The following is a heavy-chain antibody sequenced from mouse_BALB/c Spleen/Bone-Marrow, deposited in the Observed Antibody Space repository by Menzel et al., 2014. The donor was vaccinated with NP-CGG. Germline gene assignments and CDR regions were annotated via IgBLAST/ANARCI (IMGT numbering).Heavy chain of an antibody. CDR2: IYSGGST. CDR3: ARRYYGYWYFDV. Sequence: EVQVVESGGGLVKPGGSLKLSCAASGFTFSTYAMSWVRQTPEKRLEWVASIYSGGSTYYPDSVKGRFTTSRDNARNILYLQMNSLRSEDTAMYYCARRYYGYWYFDVWGAGTTVTVSS. J-gene: IGHJ1*01. D-gene: IGHD1-1*01. V-gene: IGHV5-6-5*01. CDR1: GFTFSTYA.